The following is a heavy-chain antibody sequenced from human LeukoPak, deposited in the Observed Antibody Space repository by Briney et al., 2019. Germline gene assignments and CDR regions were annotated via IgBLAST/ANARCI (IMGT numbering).Heavy chain of an antibody. CDR1: GYTFTSYY. CDR3: ARDRMDLVVPAAMDLDY. V-gene: IGHV1-46*01. J-gene: IGHJ4*02. D-gene: IGHD2-2*01. CDR2: IYPSGGST. Sequence: GASVKVSCKASGYTFTSYYMHWVRQPPGQGLEWMGIIYPSGGSTSYAQKFQGRVTITRDTSTSTVYMELSSLRSEDTAVYYCARDRMDLVVPAAMDLDYWGQGTLVTVSS.